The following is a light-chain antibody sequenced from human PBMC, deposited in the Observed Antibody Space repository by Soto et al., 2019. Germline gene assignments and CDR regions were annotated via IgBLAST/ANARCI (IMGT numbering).Light chain of an antibody. CDR3: QYYGASSWT. CDR2: GAS. J-gene: IGKJ1*01. Sequence: EIVMTQSPATLSVSPGERATLSCRASQSVSSNLAWYQQKPGQAPRLLIYGASTRTTGIPDRFSGGGSGSDFTLTIGRLEPEDSAVYYCQYYGASSWTFGQGTKVEIK. CDR1: QSVSSN. V-gene: IGKV3-20*01.